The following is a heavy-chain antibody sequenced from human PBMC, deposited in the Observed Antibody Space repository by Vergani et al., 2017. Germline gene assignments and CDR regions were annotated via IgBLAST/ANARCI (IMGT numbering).Heavy chain of an antibody. D-gene: IGHD1-26*01. V-gene: IGHV2-70*04. Sequence: QVTLKESGPALVKPTQTLTLTCTFSGFSLSTSGLRVSWIRQPPGKALEWLARIDWDDDKFYSTSLKTKRTLAKDTSKHQVVLTMTSMDPVDTATYYCARFTGIVVSDDSFDIWGQGTMVTVSS. CDR3: ARFTGIVVSDDSFDI. CDR2: IDWDDDK. CDR1: GFSLSTSGLR. J-gene: IGHJ3*02.